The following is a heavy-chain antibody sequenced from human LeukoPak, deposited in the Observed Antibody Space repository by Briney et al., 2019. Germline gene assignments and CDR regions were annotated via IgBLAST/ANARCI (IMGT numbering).Heavy chain of an antibody. Sequence: GSLRLSFAASAFTFSNYCMSWVRQAPGKGLEWVANIKQDGGEKYYVDSVKGRFTISRDNAKNSLYLEMNSLRDEDTAVYYCAREGPTYYYYGMDVWGQGTTVTVSS. CDR2: IKQDGGEK. V-gene: IGHV3-7*01. CDR3: AREGPTYYYYGMDV. J-gene: IGHJ6*02. CDR1: AFTFSNYC.